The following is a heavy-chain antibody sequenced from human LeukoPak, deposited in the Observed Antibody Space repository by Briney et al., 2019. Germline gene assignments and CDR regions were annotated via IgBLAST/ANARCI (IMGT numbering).Heavy chain of an antibody. CDR3: AKGGVVVIPAASYYFDY. CDR1: GFTFSSYA. CDR2: ISGSGGST. V-gene: IGHV3-23*01. D-gene: IGHD2-2*01. Sequence: PGGSLRLSCAASGFTFSSYAMSRVRQAPGKGLECVSAISGSGGSTYYGDSVKGRFTISRDNSKNTLYLQMNSLRAEDTAVYYCAKGGVVVIPAASYYFDYWGQGTLVTVSS. J-gene: IGHJ4*02.